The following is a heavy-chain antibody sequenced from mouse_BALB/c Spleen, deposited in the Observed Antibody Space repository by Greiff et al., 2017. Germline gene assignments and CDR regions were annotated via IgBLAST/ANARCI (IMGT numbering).Heavy chain of an antibody. D-gene: IGHD1-1*01. V-gene: IGHV14-3*02. Sequence: EVQLQQSGAELVKPGASVKLSCTASGFNIKDTYMHWVKQRPEQGLEWIGRIDPANGNTKYDPKFQGKATITADTSSNTTYLQLSSLTSEDTAVYDCARHGSNYWYFDVWGAGTTVTVSS. CDR3: ARHGSNYWYFDV. J-gene: IGHJ1*01. CDR2: IDPANGNT. CDR1: GFNIKDTY.